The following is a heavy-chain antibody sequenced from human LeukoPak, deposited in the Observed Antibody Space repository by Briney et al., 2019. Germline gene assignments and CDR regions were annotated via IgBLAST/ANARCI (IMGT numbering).Heavy chain of an antibody. V-gene: IGHV3-74*01. Sequence: PGGSLRLSCEGSGTSWMHWVRQVPGKGLVWVSRIKTDGSSTSYADSVKGRFTISRDNAKNTLCLQMNSLRAEDTAVYYCARVRSLKYSGSSGARAFDIWGQGTMVTVSS. CDR2: IKTDGSST. CDR1: GTSW. J-gene: IGHJ3*02. D-gene: IGHD1-26*01. CDR3: ARVRSLKYSGSSGARAFDI.